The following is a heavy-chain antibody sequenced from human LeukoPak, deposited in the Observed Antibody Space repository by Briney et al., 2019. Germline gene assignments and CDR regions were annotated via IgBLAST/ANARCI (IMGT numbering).Heavy chain of an antibody. Sequence: PGGSLRLSCAASGFTVSSNEMSWVRQAPGKGLEWVSSISGGSTYYADSRKGRFTISRDNSKNTLYLQMSSLRAEDTAVYYCAKSGRTGITAADLDYWGQGTLVTVSS. CDR3: AKSGRTGITAADLDY. D-gene: IGHD6-13*01. J-gene: IGHJ4*02. V-gene: IGHV3-38-3*01. CDR2: ISGGST. CDR1: GFTVSSNE.